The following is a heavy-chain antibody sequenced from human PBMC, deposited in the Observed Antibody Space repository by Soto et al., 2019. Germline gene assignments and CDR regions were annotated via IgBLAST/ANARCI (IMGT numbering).Heavy chain of an antibody. Sequence: ASVKVSCKASGYTFTRYYMHWVRQAPGQGLEWMGIINPSGGSTSYAQKFQGRVTMTRDTSTSTVYMELSSLRSEDTAVYYCAREIPRNYDILTGYYTYNWFDPWGQGTLVTVSS. CDR2: INPSGGST. CDR1: GYTFTRYY. J-gene: IGHJ5*02. D-gene: IGHD3-9*01. CDR3: AREIPRNYDILTGYYTYNWFDP. V-gene: IGHV1-46*03.